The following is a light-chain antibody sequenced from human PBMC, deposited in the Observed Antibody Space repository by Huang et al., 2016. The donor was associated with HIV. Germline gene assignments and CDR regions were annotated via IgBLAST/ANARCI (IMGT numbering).Light chain of an antibody. CDR1: QSVSSK. V-gene: IGKV3-15*01. CDR2: GAS. CDR3: QQYNNWPPWT. J-gene: IGKJ1*01. Sequence: EIVMTQSPATLSVSPGERATLSCRASQSVSSKLAWYQQKPGQAPRLLIYGASTRATGIPGRLRGSGSTTEFTLTISILQDEDLAVYYCQQYNNWPPWTFGQGTKVEVK.